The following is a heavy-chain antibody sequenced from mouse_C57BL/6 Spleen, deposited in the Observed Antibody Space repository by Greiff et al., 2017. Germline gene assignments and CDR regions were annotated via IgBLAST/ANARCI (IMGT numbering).Heavy chain of an antibody. J-gene: IGHJ2*01. CDR3: ARRGTGRYFDY. V-gene: IGHV1-53*01. CDR1: GYTFTSYW. D-gene: IGHD4-1*01. CDR2: INPSNGGT. Sequence: QVQLQQPGTELVKPGASVKLSCKASGYTFTSYWMHWVKQRPGPGLEWIGNINPSNGGTTYNEKFKSKATLTVDKSSSTAYMPLSSLTSEDSAVYYCARRGTGRYFDYWGQGTTLTVSS.